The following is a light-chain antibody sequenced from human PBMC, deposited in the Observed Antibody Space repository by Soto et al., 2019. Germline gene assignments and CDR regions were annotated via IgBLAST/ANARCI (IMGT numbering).Light chain of an antibody. CDR3: QQYKNWRT. CDR2: HAS. Sequence: EIVLTQSPGTLSLSPGERATLSCRASQSVSSSYLAWYQQKPGQAPRLLIYHASTRATGVPARFSGSGSGTDFTLTISSLQSEDFAVYYCQQYKNWRTFGQGTTVEVK. J-gene: IGKJ1*01. V-gene: IGKV3-15*01. CDR1: QSVSSSY.